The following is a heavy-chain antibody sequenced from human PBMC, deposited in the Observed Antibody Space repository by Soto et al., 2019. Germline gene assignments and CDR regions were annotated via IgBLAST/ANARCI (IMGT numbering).Heavy chain of an antibody. J-gene: IGHJ6*02. CDR3: ARGADISSPMRSTYYYYGMDV. Sequence: QVQLVQSGAEVKKPGASVKVSCKASGYTYTGYYMHWVRQAPGQGLEWMGWINPNSGGTNYAQKFQGWVTMTRDTSISTAYMELSRLRSDDTAVYYCARGADISSPMRSTYYYYGMDVWGQGTTVTVSS. CDR2: INPNSGGT. V-gene: IGHV1-2*04. CDR1: GYTYTGYY. D-gene: IGHD6-6*01.